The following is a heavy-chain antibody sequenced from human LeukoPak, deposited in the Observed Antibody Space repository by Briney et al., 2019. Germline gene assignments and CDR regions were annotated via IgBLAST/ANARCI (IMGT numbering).Heavy chain of an antibody. CDR3: AKSPTYYDILTGYDSGYYFDY. CDR1: GFTFSSYA. D-gene: IGHD3-9*01. V-gene: IGHV3-23*01. CDR2: ISGSGGST. Sequence: PGGSLRLSCAASGFTFSSYAMSCVRQAPGKGLEWVSAISGSGGSTYYADSVKGRFTISRDNSKNTLYLQMNSLRAEDTAVYYCAKSPTYYDILTGYDSGYYFDYWGQGTLVTVSS. J-gene: IGHJ4*02.